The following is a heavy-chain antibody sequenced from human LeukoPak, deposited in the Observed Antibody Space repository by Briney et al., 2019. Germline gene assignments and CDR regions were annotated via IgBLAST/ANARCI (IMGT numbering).Heavy chain of an antibody. Sequence: GGSLRLSCAASGFTFSSYEMNWVRPAPGKGLEGVSYISSTSGSTIYYADSVKGRFTISRDNAKNSLYLQMNSLRAEDTAVYYCARRYCSSTSCLLDYWGQGTLVTVSS. J-gene: IGHJ4*02. V-gene: IGHV3-48*03. CDR2: ISSTSGSTI. D-gene: IGHD2-2*01. CDR1: GFTFSSYE. CDR3: ARRYCSSTSCLLDY.